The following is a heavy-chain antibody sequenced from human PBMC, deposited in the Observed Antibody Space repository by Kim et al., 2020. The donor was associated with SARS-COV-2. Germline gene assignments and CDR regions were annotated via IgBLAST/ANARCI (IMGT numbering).Heavy chain of an antibody. J-gene: IGHJ6*02. D-gene: IGHD3-10*01. CDR2: ISSSSSYI. CDR3: ARDYPVMVRGLYYYGMDV. Sequence: GGSLRLSCAASGFTFSSYSMNWVRQAPGKGLEWVSSISSSSSYIYYADSVKGRFTISRDNAKNSLYLQMNSLRAEDTAVYYCARDYPVMVRGLYYYGMDVWGQGTTVTVSS. V-gene: IGHV3-21*01. CDR1: GFTFSSYS.